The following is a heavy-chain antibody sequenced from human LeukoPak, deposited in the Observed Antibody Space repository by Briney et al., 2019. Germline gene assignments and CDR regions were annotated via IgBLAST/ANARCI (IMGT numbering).Heavy chain of an antibody. J-gene: IGHJ3*02. CDR2: ISHPGST. Sequence: PSETLSLTCAVSGGSISGYYWSWIRQSPGKGLDWIAYISHPGSTNYNPPLKSRVTISVDTSKDQFSLKLSSVTAADAAVYFCARDFLSKNAFDIWGPGTVVTVSS. CDR1: GGSISGYY. V-gene: IGHV4-59*01. CDR3: ARDFLSKNAFDI.